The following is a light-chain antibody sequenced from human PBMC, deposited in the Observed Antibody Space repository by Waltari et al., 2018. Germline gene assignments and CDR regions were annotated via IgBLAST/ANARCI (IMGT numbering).Light chain of an antibody. CDR3: QQRSNWPYT. CDR2: DAS. CDR1: QTVRRY. V-gene: IGKV3-11*01. Sequence: EIVLTQSPATLSLSPGDRATLSCRASQTVRRYLAWYQQKPGQAPRPLIFDASSRAPGIPAKFSGSGSGTDFTLTVSNLEPEDFAVYYCQQRSNWPYTFGQGTRVEIK. J-gene: IGKJ2*01.